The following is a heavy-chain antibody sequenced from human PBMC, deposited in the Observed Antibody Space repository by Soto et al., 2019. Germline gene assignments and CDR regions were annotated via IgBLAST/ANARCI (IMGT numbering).Heavy chain of an antibody. CDR3: TRGPRVSSTGTGAH. CDR2: ISDDGSTT. V-gene: IGHV3-74*01. Sequence: GGSLRLSCEVSGFTFSAYWMHWVRQVPGKGLIWVSRISDDGSTTTYADSVKGRFTISRDNAKNILYLQMNSLRADDTGLYYCTRGPRVSSTGTGAHWGQGTLVTVSS. CDR1: GFTFSAYW. J-gene: IGHJ4*02. D-gene: IGHD1-1*01.